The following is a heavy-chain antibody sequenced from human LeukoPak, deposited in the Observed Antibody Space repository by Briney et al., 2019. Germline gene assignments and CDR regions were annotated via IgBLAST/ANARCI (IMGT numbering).Heavy chain of an antibody. V-gene: IGHV3-23*01. CDR1: GFTFSSYA. D-gene: IGHD3-10*01. Sequence: PGGSLRRSCAASGFTFSSYAMSWVRQAPGKGLEWVSAISGSGGSTYYADSVKGRFTISRDNSKNTLYLQMNSLRAEDTAVYYCAKNRLVMVRGVINYWGQGTLVTVSS. J-gene: IGHJ4*02. CDR2: ISGSGGST. CDR3: AKNRLVMVRGVINY.